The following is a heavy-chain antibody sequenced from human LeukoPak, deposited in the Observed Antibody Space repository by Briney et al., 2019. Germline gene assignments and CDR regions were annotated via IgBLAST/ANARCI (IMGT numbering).Heavy chain of an antibody. J-gene: IGHJ3*02. V-gene: IGHV3-30*18. D-gene: IGHD2-15*01. CDR3: AKDLNIVVVVAAHGDAFDI. CDR1: GFTFSSYG. CDR2: ISYDGSNK. Sequence: PGGSLRLSCAASGFTFSSYGMHWVRQAPGKGLEWVAVISYDGSNKYYADSVKGRFTISRDNSKNTLYLQMNSLRAEDTAVYYCAKDLNIVVVVAAHGDAFDIWGQGTMVTVSS.